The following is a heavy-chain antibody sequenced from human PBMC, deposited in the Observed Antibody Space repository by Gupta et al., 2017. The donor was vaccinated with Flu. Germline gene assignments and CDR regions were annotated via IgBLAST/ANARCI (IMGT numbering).Heavy chain of an antibody. J-gene: IGHJ4*02. Sequence: VPLEQWGAGLVKPSETLSLICAANSGPLSGYYWTWVRQPPGKGLEWIGEISLTGRTTYNPALKGRATLSIDPPKKQFSLNLTSVTAADTAVYFCARAQAFTTNRALAYWGQGTPVAVSA. CDR1: SGPLSGYY. CDR2: ISLTGRT. V-gene: IGHV4-34*02. CDR3: ARAQAFTTNRALAY. D-gene: IGHD1-1*01.